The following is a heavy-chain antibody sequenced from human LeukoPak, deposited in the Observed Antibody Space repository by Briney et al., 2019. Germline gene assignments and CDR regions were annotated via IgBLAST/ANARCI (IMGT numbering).Heavy chain of an antibody. D-gene: IGHD3-22*01. CDR3: AREAYYYDSSGYYYPLYFDY. CDR2: INPNSGGT. J-gene: IGHJ4*02. CDR1: GYTFTGYY. V-gene: IGHV1-2*02. Sequence: ASVKVSCKASGYTFTGYYMHWVRQAPGQGLEWMGWINPNSGGTNYAQKFQGRVTMTRDTSISTAYMELSSLRSEDTAVYYCAREAYYYDSSGYYYPLYFDYWGQGTLVTVSS.